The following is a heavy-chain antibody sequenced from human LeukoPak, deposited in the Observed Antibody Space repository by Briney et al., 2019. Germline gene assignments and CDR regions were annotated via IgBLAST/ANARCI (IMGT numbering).Heavy chain of an antibody. CDR2: IYPGDSDT. CDR1: GYSFTNYW. Sequence: GESLKISCKGSGYSFTNYWIGWVRQMPGKGLEWMGIIYPGDSDTRYRPSFQGQVTISADKSISTAYLQWSSLEASDTAMYYCARTGYTSRWAIDYWGQGTLVTVSS. CDR3: ARTGYTSRWAIDY. D-gene: IGHD6-13*01. J-gene: IGHJ4*02. V-gene: IGHV5-51*01.